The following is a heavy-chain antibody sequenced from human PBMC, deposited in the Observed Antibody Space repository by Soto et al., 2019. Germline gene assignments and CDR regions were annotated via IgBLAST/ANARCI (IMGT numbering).Heavy chain of an antibody. D-gene: IGHD2-15*01. CDR2: SYPGNSNT. J-gene: IGHJ3*02. V-gene: IGHV5-51*01. CDR3: ASDSHCDGGNCPMGGFDM. CDR1: GYGFSIHW. Sequence: PGESLKISCKGSGYGFSIHWVAGLRQMPWKGLEWVGISYPGNSNTMYSPSFQGQVTISADTAGRTTXLPCDTLXPSDTAIYFCASDSHCDGGNCPMGGFDMWGQGTMVTVSS.